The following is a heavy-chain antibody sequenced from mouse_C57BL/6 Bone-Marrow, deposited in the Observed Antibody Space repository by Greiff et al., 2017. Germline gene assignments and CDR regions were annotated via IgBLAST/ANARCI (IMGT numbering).Heavy chain of an antibody. V-gene: IGHV1-15*01. CDR2: IDPETGGT. J-gene: IGHJ3*01. CDR3: THGNWFAY. D-gene: IGHD2-1*01. CDR1: GYTFTDYE. Sequence: VQLQQSGAELVRPGASVTLSCKASGYTFTDYEMHWVKQTPVHGLEWIGAIDPETGGTAYNQKFKGKAILTADKSSSTAYMELRSLTSEDSAVYYCTHGNWFAYWGQGTLVTVSA.